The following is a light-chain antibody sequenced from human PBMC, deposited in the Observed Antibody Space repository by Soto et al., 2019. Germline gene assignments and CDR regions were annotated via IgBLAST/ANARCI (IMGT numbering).Light chain of an antibody. CDR1: SSDVGRYDY. Sequence: QSALTQPRSVSASPGQSVTISCTGISSDVGRYDYVSWYQQHPGKAPKLIVYDVTERPSGVPDRFSGSKSGNTASLTISGLQAEDEADYSCCSFAGSYSYVFGTGTKVTVL. CDR2: DVT. V-gene: IGLV2-11*01. CDR3: CSFAGSYSYV. J-gene: IGLJ1*01.